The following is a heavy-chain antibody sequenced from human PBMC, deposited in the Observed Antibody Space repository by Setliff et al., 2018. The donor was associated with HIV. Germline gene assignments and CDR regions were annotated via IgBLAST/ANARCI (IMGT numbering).Heavy chain of an antibody. J-gene: IGHJ4*02. V-gene: IGHV4-59*08. CDR1: GGSVNSYH. D-gene: IGHD2-21*02. CDR3: GRLSETAMASFDS. CDR2: IYKSGTT. Sequence: PSETLSLTCSVSGGSVNSYHWSWIRQPPGKGLEWIGYIYKSGTTNYSPSLKSRVTISAGPSKNQFSLKLTSVTAADTAVYYCGRLSETAMASFDSWGQEILVTVSS.